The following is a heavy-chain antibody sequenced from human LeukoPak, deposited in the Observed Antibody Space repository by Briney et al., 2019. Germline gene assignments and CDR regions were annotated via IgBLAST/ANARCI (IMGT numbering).Heavy chain of an antibody. D-gene: IGHD1-26*01. CDR2: IIPIFGTA. CDR3: ATDKSGSYYPLDY. V-gene: IGHV1-69*13. Sequence: SVKVSCKASGGTFSSYAISWVRQAPGQGLEWMGGIIPIFGTANYAQKFQGRVTITADESTSTAYMELSSLRSEDTAVYYCATDKSGSYYPLDYWGQGTLVTVSS. CDR1: GGTFSSYA. J-gene: IGHJ4*02.